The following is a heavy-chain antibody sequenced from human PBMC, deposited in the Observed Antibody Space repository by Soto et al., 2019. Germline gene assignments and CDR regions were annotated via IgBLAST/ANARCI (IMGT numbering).Heavy chain of an antibody. D-gene: IGHD6-6*01. CDR2: IYYSGST. V-gene: IGHV4-39*01. J-gene: IGHJ5*02. CDR3: ARHRARKWFDP. Sequence: SETLSLTCIVSGGSISSSSYYWGWIRQPPGKGLEWIGSIYYSGSTYYNPSLKSRVTISVDTSKNQFSLKLSSVTAADTAVFYCARHRARKWFDPWGQGTLVTVSS. CDR1: GGSISSSSYY.